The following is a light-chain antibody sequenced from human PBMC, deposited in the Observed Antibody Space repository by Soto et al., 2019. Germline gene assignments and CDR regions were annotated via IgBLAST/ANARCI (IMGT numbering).Light chain of an antibody. CDR1: SSDVGAYNY. CDR2: DVN. J-gene: IGLJ1*01. Sequence: QSALTQPRSVSGSPGQSVTISCTVTSSDVGAYNYVSWYQQHPGKAPKLMIYDVNKRPSGVPDRFSGSKSGNTASLTISGLQAEEEADYYCCSYAGTYTLFVFGTGTKVTVL. CDR3: CSYAGTYTLFV. V-gene: IGLV2-11*01.